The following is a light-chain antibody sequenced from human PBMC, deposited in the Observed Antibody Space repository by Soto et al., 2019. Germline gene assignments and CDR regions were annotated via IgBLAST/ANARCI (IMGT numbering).Light chain of an antibody. CDR2: AAS. V-gene: IGKV1-5*01. J-gene: IGKJ1*01. CDR1: QSVNGW. CDR3: QHYNSNPWT. Sequence: DIQMTQSPSTLSASVGDRVTITCRASQSVNGWLAWYQQKPGKAPKLLIYAASNLESGVPSRFSGSGSGSEFTLTISSLQPDDSATYYCQHYNSNPWTFCQGTKVEVK.